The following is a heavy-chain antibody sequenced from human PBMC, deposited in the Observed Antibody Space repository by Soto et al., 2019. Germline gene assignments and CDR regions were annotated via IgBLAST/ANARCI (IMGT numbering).Heavy chain of an antibody. CDR1: GFNLGKYT. CDR2: SYSSGGT. V-gene: IGHV3-23*01. CDR3: ARDREPDGIWTFDS. D-gene: IGHD3-9*01. J-gene: IGHJ4*02. Sequence: GGSLRLSCAASGFNLGKYTMGWVRRAPGKGLERVAESYSSGGTEYADSVKGRFTISRDNSKNTLFLQMNSLGVDDTELNYCARDREPDGIWTFDSWGQGTLVTVSA.